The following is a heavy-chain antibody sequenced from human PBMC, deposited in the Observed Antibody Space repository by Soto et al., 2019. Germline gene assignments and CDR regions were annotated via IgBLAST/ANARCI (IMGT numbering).Heavy chain of an antibody. CDR3: ARDRVLVVVVPAAIRARHYYYGMDV. Sequence: QSGGSLRLSCAASGFTFSSYAMHWVRQAPGKGLEWVAVISYDGSNKYYADSVKGRFTISRDNSKNTLYLQMNSLRAEDTAVYYCARDRVLVVVVPAAIRARHYYYGMDVWGQGTTVTVSS. CDR1: GFTFSSYA. CDR2: ISYDGSNK. J-gene: IGHJ6*02. D-gene: IGHD2-2*01. V-gene: IGHV3-30-3*01.